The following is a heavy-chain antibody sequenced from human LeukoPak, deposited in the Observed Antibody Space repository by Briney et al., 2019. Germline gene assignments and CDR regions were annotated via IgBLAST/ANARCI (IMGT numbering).Heavy chain of an antibody. V-gene: IGHV3-23*01. CDR2: ISGSGGSA. Sequence: GGSLRLSCAASGFTVSSNYMSWVRQAPGKGLEWVSAISGSGGSAYYADSVKGRFTISRDNSKNTLYLQMNSLRAEDTAVYYCAKPVFRSWYPFDYWGQGTLVTVSS. D-gene: IGHD6-13*01. CDR3: AKPVFRSWYPFDY. J-gene: IGHJ4*02. CDR1: GFTVSSNY.